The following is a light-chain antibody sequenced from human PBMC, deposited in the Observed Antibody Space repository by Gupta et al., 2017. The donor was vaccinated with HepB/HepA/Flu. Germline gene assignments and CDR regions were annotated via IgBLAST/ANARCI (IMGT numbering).Light chain of an antibody. V-gene: IGLV2-14*01. CDR3: SSYTSSTNLI. Sequence: QSALTQPPSVSASPVPSITISCTGSSIDVGASNYVSWYQQHPGKAPKLMIYDVSNRPSGVSNRFSGSKSGNTASLTISGLQAEDEADYYCSSYTSSTNLIFGGGTKLTVL. CDR2: DVS. CDR1: SIDVGASNY. J-gene: IGLJ2*01.